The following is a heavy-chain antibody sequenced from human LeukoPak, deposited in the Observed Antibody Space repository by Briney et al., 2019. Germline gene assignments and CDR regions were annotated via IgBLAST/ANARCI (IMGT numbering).Heavy chain of an antibody. V-gene: IGHV1-69-2*01. CDR2: VDPEDGET. J-gene: IGHJ3*01. CDR1: GYTFTDYY. D-gene: IGHD3-16*01. CDR3: APLYTPHAGDPFDF. Sequence: ASVKISCKVSGYTFTDYYMHWLQQAPGNGLEWMGLVDPEDGETIYAEKFQGRVTITADTSTDTAYMELRSLRSEDTAVYYCAPLYTPHAGDPFDFWGQGTMVTVSS.